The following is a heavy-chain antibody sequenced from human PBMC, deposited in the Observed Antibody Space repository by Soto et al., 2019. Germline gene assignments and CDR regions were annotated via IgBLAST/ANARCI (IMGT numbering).Heavy chain of an antibody. CDR1: GGSISSGGYS. V-gene: IGHV4-30-2*01. D-gene: IGHD1-26*01. Sequence: SETLSLTCAVSGGSISSGGYSWSWIRQPPGKGLEWIGYIYHSGSTYYNPSLKSRVTISVDRPKNQFSLKLSSVTAADTAVYYCARDRGAIVGASLQDYWFDPWGQGTLVTVSS. CDR3: ARDRGAIVGASLQDYWFDP. CDR2: IYHSGST. J-gene: IGHJ5*02.